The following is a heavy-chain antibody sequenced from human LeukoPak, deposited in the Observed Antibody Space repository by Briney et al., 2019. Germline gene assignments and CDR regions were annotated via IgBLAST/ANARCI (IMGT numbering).Heavy chain of an antibody. V-gene: IGHV4-39*01. CDR1: GGSISSSSYY. J-gene: IGHJ5*02. CDR3: ARLGCSGGSCYWEPQINWFDP. D-gene: IGHD2-15*01. CDR2: IYYSGST. Sequence: SETLSLTCTVSGGSISSSSYYWGWLRQPPGKGLEWIGSIYYSGSTYYNPSLKSRVTISVDTSKNQFSLKLSSVTAADTAVYYCARLGCSGGSCYWEPQINWFDPWGQGTLVTVSS.